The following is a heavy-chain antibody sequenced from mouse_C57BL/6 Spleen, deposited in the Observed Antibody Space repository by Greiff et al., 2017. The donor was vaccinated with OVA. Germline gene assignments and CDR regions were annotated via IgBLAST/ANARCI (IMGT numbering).Heavy chain of an antibody. Sequence: EVQLVESGPGLVKPSQSLSLTCSVTGYSITSGYYWNWIRQFPGNKLEWMGYISYDGSNNYNPSLKNRISITRDTSKNQFFLKLNSVTTEATATYYCARGEILLNYWGQGTSVTVSS. CDR3: ARGEILLNY. CDR1: GYSITSGYY. V-gene: IGHV3-6*01. D-gene: IGHD1-1*01. J-gene: IGHJ4*01. CDR2: ISYDGSN.